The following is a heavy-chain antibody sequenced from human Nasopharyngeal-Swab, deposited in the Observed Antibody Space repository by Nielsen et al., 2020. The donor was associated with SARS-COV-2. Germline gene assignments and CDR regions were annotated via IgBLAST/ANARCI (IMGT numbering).Heavy chain of an antibody. Sequence: WIRQPPGKGLEWVSAISGSGGSTYYADSVKGRFTISRDNSKNTLYLQMNSLRAEDTAVYYCAKGLDYDRSDRGQGTLVTVSS. V-gene: IGHV3-23*01. CDR2: ISGSGGST. CDR3: AKGLDYDRSD. D-gene: IGHD4-17*01. J-gene: IGHJ4*02.